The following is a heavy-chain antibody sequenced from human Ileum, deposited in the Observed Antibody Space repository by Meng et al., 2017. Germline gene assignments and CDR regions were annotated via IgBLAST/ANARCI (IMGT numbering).Heavy chain of an antibody. V-gene: IGHV4-4*02. CDR2: MNLGGSP. CDR1: GRSISSSDW. CDR3: AHIFDS. Sequence: QLQESGPGLVGPSGTLSLTCAVPGRSISSSDWWSWVRQPPGKGLEWIAEMNLGGSPNYNPSLKSRVTMSVDKSNDHLSLQLTSVTAADTAVYYCAHIFDSWGQGTLVTVSS. J-gene: IGHJ4*02.